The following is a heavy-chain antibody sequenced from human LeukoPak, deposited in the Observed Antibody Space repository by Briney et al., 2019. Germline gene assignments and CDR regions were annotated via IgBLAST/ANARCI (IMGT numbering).Heavy chain of an antibody. CDR3: AREAYDSGSFRTDYYYMDV. J-gene: IGHJ6*03. CDR2: IYPNSGGT. V-gene: IGHV1-2*02. D-gene: IGHD3-10*01. Sequence: ASVTVSCKASGYTFTSYDINWVRQAPGQGLEWMGWIYPNSGGTNYAQKFQGRVTVTRDTSISTAYMELSRLRSDDTAVYYCAREAYDSGSFRTDYYYMDVWGKGTTVTISS. CDR1: GYTFTSYD.